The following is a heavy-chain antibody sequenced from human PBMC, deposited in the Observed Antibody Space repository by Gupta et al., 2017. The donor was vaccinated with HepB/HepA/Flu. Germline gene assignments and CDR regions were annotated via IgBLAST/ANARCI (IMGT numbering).Heavy chain of an antibody. J-gene: IGHJ4*02. Sequence: QVQLVQSGAEVKKPGASVKVSCKASGYTFTGYYMHWVRQAPGQGLEWMGWINPNSGGTNYAQKFQGRVTMTRDTSISTAYMELSRLRSDDTAVYYCARAGCFFGGDCKNDYWGQGTLVTVSS. CDR2: INPNSGGT. CDR3: ARAGCFFGGDCKNDY. V-gene: IGHV1-2*02. D-gene: IGHD2-21*01. CDR1: GYTFTGYY.